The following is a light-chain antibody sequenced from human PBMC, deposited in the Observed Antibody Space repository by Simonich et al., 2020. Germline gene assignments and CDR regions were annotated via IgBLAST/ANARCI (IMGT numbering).Light chain of an antibody. V-gene: IGKV3D-20*02. CDR2: GAS. CDR3: QQRSNWPPIT. J-gene: IGKJ5*01. CDR1: QSVSSSY. Sequence: EIVLTQSPGTLSLSPGERATLSCRASQSVSSSYLAWYQQKPGQAPRLLIYGASSRATGIPDRCSGSGSGTDFTLTISSLEPEDFAVYYCQQRSNWPPITFGQGTRLEIK.